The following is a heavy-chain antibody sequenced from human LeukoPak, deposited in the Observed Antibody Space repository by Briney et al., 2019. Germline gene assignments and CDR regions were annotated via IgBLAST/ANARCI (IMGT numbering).Heavy chain of an antibody. CDR2: ISAYNGNT. J-gene: IGHJ6*03. V-gene: IGHV1-18*01. D-gene: IGHD2-15*01. CDR1: GYTFTSYG. CDR3: ARVPTEGCSGGSCYSSSHYYYYYYMDV. Sequence: GASVTVSCKASGYTFTSYGISWERQAPGQGLEWMGWISAYNGNTNYAQKLQGRVTMTTDTSTSTAYMELRSLRSDDTAVYYCARVPTEGCSGGSCYSSSHYYYYYYMDVWGKGTTVTVSS.